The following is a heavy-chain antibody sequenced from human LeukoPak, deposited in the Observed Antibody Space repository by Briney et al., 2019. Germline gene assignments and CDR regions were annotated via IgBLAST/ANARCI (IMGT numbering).Heavy chain of an antibody. D-gene: IGHD2-2*01. Sequence: SETLSLTCTVSGGSISSYYWSWIRQPPGKGLEWIGRIYTSGSTNYNPSLKSRVTMSVDTSKNQFSLKLSSVTAADTAVYYCARVFQGPAAIDAFDIWGQGTMVTVSS. CDR1: GGSISSYY. J-gene: IGHJ3*02. CDR3: ARVFQGPAAIDAFDI. CDR2: IYTSGST. V-gene: IGHV4-4*07.